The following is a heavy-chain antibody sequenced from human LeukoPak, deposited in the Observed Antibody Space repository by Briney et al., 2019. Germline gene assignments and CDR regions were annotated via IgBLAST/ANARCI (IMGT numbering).Heavy chain of an antibody. CDR1: GFTFSSYA. CDR2: ISSNGGST. V-gene: IGHV3-64D*06. J-gene: IGHJ1*01. D-gene: IGHD6-19*01. Sequence: PGGSLRLSCSASGFTFSSYAMHWVRRAPGKRLEYVSAISSNGGSTYYADSVKGRFTISRDNSKNTLYLQMSSLRAEDTAVYYCVKDRAVAGKGAKYFQHWGQGTLVTVSS. CDR3: VKDRAVAGKGAKYFQH.